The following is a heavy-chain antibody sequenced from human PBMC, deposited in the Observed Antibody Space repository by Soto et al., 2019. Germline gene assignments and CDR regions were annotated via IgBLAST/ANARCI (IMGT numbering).Heavy chain of an antibody. V-gene: IGHV4-31*03. CDR3: ARGSGGSCCPFDY. CDR1: GASISSGGYY. J-gene: IGHJ4*02. Sequence: QVQLQESGPGLVKPSQTLSLSCSVSGASISSGGYYWSWIRQHPGKGLEWIGFIYYSGNTHYKPAVKNRVSMSVDTSNNQFSLRVSSVTAADTAVYYCARGSGGSCCPFDYWGQGTLVSVSS. D-gene: IGHD2-15*01. CDR2: IYYSGNT.